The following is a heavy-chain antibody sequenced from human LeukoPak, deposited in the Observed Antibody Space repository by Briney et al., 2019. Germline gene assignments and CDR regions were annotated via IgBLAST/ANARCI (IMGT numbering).Heavy chain of an antibody. Sequence: GGSLRLSCAASGFTFSNAWMNWVRQAPGKGLDWVGRIKSKVDGETIEYVAPVKGRFTISRDDSKSTVYLQMNSLKIEDTAVYYCATGGYYLDYWGQGTLVTVSS. D-gene: IGHD3-3*01. CDR2: IKSKVDGETI. CDR3: ATGGYYLDY. V-gene: IGHV3-15*01. J-gene: IGHJ4*02. CDR1: GFTFSNAW.